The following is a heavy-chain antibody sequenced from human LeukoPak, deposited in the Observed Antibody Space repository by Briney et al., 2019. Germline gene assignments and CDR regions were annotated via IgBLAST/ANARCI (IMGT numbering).Heavy chain of an antibody. CDR2: IYTSGST. V-gene: IGHV4-61*02. D-gene: IGHD6-13*01. Sequence: SQTLSLTCTVSGGSISSGSYYWSWIRQPAGKGPEWIGRIYTSGSTNYNPSLKSRVTISVDTSKNQFSLKLSSVTAADTAVYYCARSVATAAAGWYYYYYMDVWGKGTTVTISS. J-gene: IGHJ6*03. CDR1: GGSISSGSYY. CDR3: ARSVATAAAGWYYYYYMDV.